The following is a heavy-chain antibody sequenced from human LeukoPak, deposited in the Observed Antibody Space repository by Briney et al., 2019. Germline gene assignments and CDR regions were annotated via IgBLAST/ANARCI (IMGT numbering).Heavy chain of an antibody. Sequence: TSETLSLTCTVSGGSISSGDYYWSWIRQPPGKGLEWIGYIYYSGSTYYNPSLKSRVTISVDTSKNQFSLKLSSVTAADTAVYYCARGVSSGYYYYDYWGQGTLVTVSS. CDR2: IYYSGST. D-gene: IGHD3-22*01. J-gene: IGHJ4*02. V-gene: IGHV4-30-4*08. CDR3: ARGVSSGYYYYDY. CDR1: GGSISSGDYY.